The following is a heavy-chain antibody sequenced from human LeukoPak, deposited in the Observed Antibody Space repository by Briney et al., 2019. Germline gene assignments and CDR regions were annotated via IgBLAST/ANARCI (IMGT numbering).Heavy chain of an antibody. CDR2: LSGSGDST. Sequence: PGGSLRLSCAASGFTFSSYAMSWVRQAPGKGLEWVSSLSGSGDSTYYADSVKGRFTISRDNSKNTLYLQMDSLRAEDTAIYFCAKEALLSYGDYTYVEFWGQGTLVTVSS. V-gene: IGHV3-23*01. D-gene: IGHD4-17*01. J-gene: IGHJ4*02. CDR1: GFTFSSYA. CDR3: AKEALLSYGDYTYVEF.